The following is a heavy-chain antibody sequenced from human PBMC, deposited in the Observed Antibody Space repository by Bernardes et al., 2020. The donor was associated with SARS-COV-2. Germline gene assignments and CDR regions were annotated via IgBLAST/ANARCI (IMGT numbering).Heavy chain of an antibody. V-gene: IGHV4-34*01. D-gene: IGHD2-21*02. CDR3: ARGSSYCGGDCHAD. CDR1: DSSVTYY. CDR2: INLGGST. J-gene: IGHJ4*01. Sequence: SETLSLTCGVHDSSVTYYYSWIRQPPGKGLVWIGQINLGGSTNYSPALKSRVTMSIDTSKNRLSFKMTSVSAADTAMYYCARGSSYCGGDCHADWGQGTLVTVSS.